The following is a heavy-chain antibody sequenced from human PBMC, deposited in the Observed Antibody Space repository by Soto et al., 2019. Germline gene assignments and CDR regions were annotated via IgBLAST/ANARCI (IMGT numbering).Heavy chain of an antibody. CDR3: ARQIYDSDKRPNFQYYFDS. J-gene: IGHJ4*02. CDR2: IDPSDSQT. V-gene: IGHV5-10-1*01. CDR1: GYSFAGYW. D-gene: IGHD3-22*01. Sequence: GESLKISCKGSGYSFAGYWITWVRQKPGKGLEWMGRIDPSDSQTYYSPSFRGHVTISATKSITTVFLQWSSLRASDTAMYYCARQIYDSDKRPNFQYYFDSSGQGTPVTVSS.